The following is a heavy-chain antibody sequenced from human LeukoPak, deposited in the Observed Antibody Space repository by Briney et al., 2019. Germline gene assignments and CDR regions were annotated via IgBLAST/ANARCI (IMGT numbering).Heavy chain of an antibody. CDR2: MNPNSGNT. D-gene: IGHD3-10*01. Sequence: ASVKVSCKASGYTFTSYDIIWVRQATGQGLEWMGWMNPNSGNTGYAQKFQSRVTMTRNTSISTAYMELSSLRSEDTAVYYCARASGSGRNWFDPWGQGTLVTVSS. J-gene: IGHJ5*02. V-gene: IGHV1-8*01. CDR3: ARASGSGRNWFDP. CDR1: GYTFTSYD.